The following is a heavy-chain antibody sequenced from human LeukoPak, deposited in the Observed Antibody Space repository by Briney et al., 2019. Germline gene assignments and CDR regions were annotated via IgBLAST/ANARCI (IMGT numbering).Heavy chain of an antibody. Sequence: ASVKVSCKASGYTFTSYYMHWVRQAPGRGLEWMGWINPNSGGTNYAQKFQGRVTMTRDTSISTAYMELSRLRSDDTAVYYCAREGLGIAAAGNDYWGQGTLVTVSS. D-gene: IGHD6-13*01. CDR2: INPNSGGT. V-gene: IGHV1-2*02. J-gene: IGHJ4*02. CDR1: GYTFTSYY. CDR3: AREGLGIAAAGNDY.